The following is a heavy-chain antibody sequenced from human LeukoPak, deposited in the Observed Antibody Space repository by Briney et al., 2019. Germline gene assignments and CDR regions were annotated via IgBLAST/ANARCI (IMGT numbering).Heavy chain of an antibody. CDR2: IAGSSGYT. CDR3: ARDRGAYCGGDCYLGFDY. Sequence: GGSLRLSCAASGFTFSSYTMNWVRQAPGKGLEWVSSIAGSSGYTSYADSVKGRSTISRDNAKKSLYLQMTSLTAEDTAVYYCARDRGAYCGGDCYLGFDYWGRGTLVTVSS. J-gene: IGHJ4*01. CDR1: GFTFSSYT. D-gene: IGHD2-21*02. V-gene: IGHV3-21*04.